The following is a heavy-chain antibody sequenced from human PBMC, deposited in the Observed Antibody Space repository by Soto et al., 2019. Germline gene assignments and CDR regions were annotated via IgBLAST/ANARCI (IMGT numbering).Heavy chain of an antibody. CDR1: GYTFTSYA. D-gene: IGHD3-3*01. CDR3: ARETIFGAPLR. CDR2: INAGNGNT. J-gene: IGHJ4*02. V-gene: IGHV1-3*01. Sequence: ASLKVSCKASGYTFTSYAMHWGRQAPGQRLEWMGWINAGNGNTKYSQKFQGRVTITRDTSASTAYMELSSLRSEDTAVYYCARETIFGAPLRWGQGTLVTVSS.